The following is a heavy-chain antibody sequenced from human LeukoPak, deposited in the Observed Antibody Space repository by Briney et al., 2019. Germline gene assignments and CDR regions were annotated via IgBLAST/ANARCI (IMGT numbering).Heavy chain of an antibody. Sequence: SETLSLTCTVSGGSISSDYWSWIRQPPGKGLEWIGYIYYSGSANYNPSLKSRVTISVDSSKNQFSLRLSSVTAADTAVYYCARVLAAALKPNYYYYYYMDVWGKGTTVAISS. CDR1: GGSISSDY. V-gene: IGHV4-59*01. D-gene: IGHD6-13*01. J-gene: IGHJ6*03. CDR3: ARVLAAALKPNYYYYYYMDV. CDR2: IYYSGSA.